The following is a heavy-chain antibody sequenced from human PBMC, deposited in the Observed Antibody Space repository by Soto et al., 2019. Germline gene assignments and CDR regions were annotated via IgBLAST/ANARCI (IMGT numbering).Heavy chain of an antibody. CDR2: ISGSGGST. D-gene: IGHD4-17*01. CDR1: GFTFSSYA. V-gene: IGHV3-23*01. J-gene: IGHJ6*02. Sequence: GGSLRLSCAASGFTFSSYAMSWVRRAPGKGLEWVSAISGSGGSTYYADSVKGRFTISRDNSKNTLYLQMNSLRAEDTAVYYCAKDKTTPYYYYYGMDVWGQGTTVTVSS. CDR3: AKDKTTPYYYYYGMDV.